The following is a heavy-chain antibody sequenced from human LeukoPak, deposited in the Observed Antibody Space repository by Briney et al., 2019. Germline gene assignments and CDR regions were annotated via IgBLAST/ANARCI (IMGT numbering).Heavy chain of an antibody. Sequence: GASVKVSCKASGYTFTSYGISWVRQAPGQGLEWMGWISAYNGNTKYAQKVQGRVTMTTDTSTSTAYMELRSLRSDDTAVYYCAREPVSSSWYSYYYYGMDVWGQGTTVTVSS. D-gene: IGHD6-13*01. CDR1: GYTFTSYG. CDR3: AREPVSSSWYSYYYYGMDV. CDR2: ISAYNGNT. V-gene: IGHV1-18*01. J-gene: IGHJ6*02.